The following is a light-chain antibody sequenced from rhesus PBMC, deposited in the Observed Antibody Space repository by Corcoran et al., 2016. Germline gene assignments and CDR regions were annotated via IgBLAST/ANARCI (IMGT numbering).Light chain of an antibody. CDR3: QQRNTFPFT. CDR1: QGISSY. CDR2: DAS. J-gene: IGKJ3*01. V-gene: IGKV1-38*01. Sequence: DIQLTQSPSSLSASVGDRVTITCRASQGISSYLAWYQQKLGKAPKLLNFDASSLKSGAPSRFSGSGSGIEFTLTISRLQPEDFATYYCQQRNTFPFTFGPGTKLDIK.